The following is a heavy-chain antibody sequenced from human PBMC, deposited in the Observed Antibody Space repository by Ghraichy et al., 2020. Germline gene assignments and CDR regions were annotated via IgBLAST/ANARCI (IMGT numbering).Heavy chain of an antibody. CDR1: GFTFSSYW. Sequence: GGSLRLSCAASGFTFSSYWMHWVRQAPGKGLVWVSRINSDGSSTSYADSVKGRFTISRDNAKNTLYLQMNSLRAEDTAVYYCARVKVATIPDYGDYRYYYYGMDVWGQGTTVTVSS. V-gene: IGHV3-74*01. D-gene: IGHD4-17*01. J-gene: IGHJ6*02. CDR2: INSDGSST. CDR3: ARVKVATIPDYGDYRYYYYGMDV.